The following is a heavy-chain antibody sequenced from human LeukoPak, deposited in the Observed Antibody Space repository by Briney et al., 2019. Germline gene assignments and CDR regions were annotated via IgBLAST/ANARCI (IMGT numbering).Heavy chain of an antibody. D-gene: IGHD3-22*01. V-gene: IGHV1-69-2*01. CDR1: GYTFTDYY. Sequence: ASVKISCKVSGYTFTDYYMHWVQQAPGKGLEWMGLVDPEDGETIYAEKFQGRVTITADTSTDTAYMELSSLSSEDTAVYYCATAYYYDSSGYYRRGAFDIWGQGTMVTVSS. CDR2: VDPEDGET. CDR3: ATAYYYDSSGYYRRGAFDI. J-gene: IGHJ3*02.